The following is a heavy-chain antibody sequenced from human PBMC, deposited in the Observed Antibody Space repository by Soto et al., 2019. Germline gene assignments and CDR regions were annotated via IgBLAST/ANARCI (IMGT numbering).Heavy chain of an antibody. V-gene: IGHV3-30*18. J-gene: IGHJ4*02. D-gene: IGHD3-9*01. CDR3: AKLYGYYDILTGYEVFDY. CDR2: ISYDGSNK. Sequence: PGGSLRLSCATYGFTFSSYGMHWVRQAPGKGLEWVAVISYDGSNKYYADSVKGRFTISRDNSKNTLYLQMNSLRAEDTAVYYCAKLYGYYDILTGYEVFDYWGQGT. CDR1: GFTFSSYG.